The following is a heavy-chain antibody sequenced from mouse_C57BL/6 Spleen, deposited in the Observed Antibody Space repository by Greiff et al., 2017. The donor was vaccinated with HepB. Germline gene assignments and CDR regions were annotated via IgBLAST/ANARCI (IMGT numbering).Heavy chain of an antibody. D-gene: IGHD2-4*01. CDR2: IDPETGGT. V-gene: IGHV1-15*01. CDR3: TRVYDYGY. J-gene: IGHJ3*01. Sequence: VQLQQSGAELVRPGASVTLSCKASGYTFTDYEMHWVKQTPVHGLEWIGAIDPETGGTAYNQKFKGKAILTADKSSSTAYMELRSLTSEDSAVYYCTRVYDYGYWGQGTLVTVSA. CDR1: GYTFTDYE.